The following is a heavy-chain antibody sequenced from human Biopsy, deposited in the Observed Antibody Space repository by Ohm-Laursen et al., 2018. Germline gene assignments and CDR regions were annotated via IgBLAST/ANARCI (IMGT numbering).Heavy chain of an antibody. J-gene: IGHJ4*02. Sequence: GASVKVSCKASGYTFPSYGISWVRQAPGQGLEWMGGFAPESGKIVYSQKFQGRVTMTEDTSTGTAYMEVWRLRSDDTAVYYCAADINAWNVNYWGQGTQVIVSS. V-gene: IGHV1-18*01. CDR2: FAPESGKI. CDR3: AADINAWNVNY. CDR1: GYTFPSYG. D-gene: IGHD1-1*01.